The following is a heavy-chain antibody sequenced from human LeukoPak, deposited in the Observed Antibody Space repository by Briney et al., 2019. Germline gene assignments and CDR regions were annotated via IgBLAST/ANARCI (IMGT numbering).Heavy chain of an antibody. CDR3: AKDFRGYSYGYDYFDY. CDR2: ISASGGST. D-gene: IGHD5-18*01. CDR1: GFTFRSYG. V-gene: IGHV3-23*01. J-gene: IGHJ4*02. Sequence: GGSLRLSCAASGFTFRSYGMSWVRQAPGKGLEWVSAISASGGSTYYADSVKGRFTISRDNSRNTLSLQMNSLRPEDTAVYYCAKDFRGYSYGYDYFDYWGQGTLVTVSS.